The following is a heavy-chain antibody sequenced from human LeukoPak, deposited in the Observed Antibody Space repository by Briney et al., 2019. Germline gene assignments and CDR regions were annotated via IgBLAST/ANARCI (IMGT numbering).Heavy chain of an antibody. CDR3: ARAIASYGDSAY. CDR1: GFKFSSFS. CDR2: ITNTSSAT. Sequence: GGSLRLSCAASGFKFSSFSMGWVRQAPGKGLEWLSYITNTSSATYYAGSLQGRFTISRGNAKNSLYLQINSLRADDTAVYYCARAIASYGDSAYWGQGTLVTVSS. V-gene: IGHV3-48*04. J-gene: IGHJ4*02. D-gene: IGHD5-18*01.